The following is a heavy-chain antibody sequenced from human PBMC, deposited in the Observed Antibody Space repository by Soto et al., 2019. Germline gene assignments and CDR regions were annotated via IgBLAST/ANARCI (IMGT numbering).Heavy chain of an antibody. V-gene: IGHV1-18*01. CDR3: VRCYCSVGSCYACWHFDL. CDR1: GYTFSDYA. CDR2: ISASTRNT. J-gene: IGHJ2*01. Sequence: QVQLVQSGGEVKKPGASVKVSCQASGYTFSDYAISWVRQAPGQGLEWMGWISASTRNTDQAQNFQGRVIMTLDTSTKTAYMELRSLRSGDTAVYYCVRCYCSVGSCYACWHFDLWGRGTLVTVSS. D-gene: IGHD2-15*01.